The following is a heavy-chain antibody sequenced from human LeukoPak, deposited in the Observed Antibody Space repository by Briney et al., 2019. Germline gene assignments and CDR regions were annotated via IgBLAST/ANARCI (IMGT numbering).Heavy chain of an antibody. V-gene: IGHV3-23*01. CDR1: GFTFSSYA. CDR2: ISGSGGNT. J-gene: IGHJ6*03. Sequence: GGSLRLSCAASGFTFSSYAMSWVRQAPGKGLEWVSAISGSGGNTYYADSVKGRFTISRDNSKNTLYLQMNSLRAEDTAVYYCAKAGYCTNGVCYYYMDVWGKGTTVTVSS. D-gene: IGHD2-8*01. CDR3: AKAGYCTNGVCYYYMDV.